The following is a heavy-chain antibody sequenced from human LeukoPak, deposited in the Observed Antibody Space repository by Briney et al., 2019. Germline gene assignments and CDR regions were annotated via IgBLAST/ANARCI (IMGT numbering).Heavy chain of an antibody. D-gene: IGHD3-10*01. CDR3: ARDKYGSGSSLFDP. J-gene: IGHJ5*02. CDR1: GFTFSSYS. Sequence: GGSLRLSCAASGFTFSSYSVNWIRQAPGKGLGWVSYISSSSSTIYYADSVKGRFTISRDNAKNSLYLQMNSLRAEDTAVYYCARDKYGSGSSLFDPWGQGTLVTVSS. CDR2: ISSSSSTI. V-gene: IGHV3-48*01.